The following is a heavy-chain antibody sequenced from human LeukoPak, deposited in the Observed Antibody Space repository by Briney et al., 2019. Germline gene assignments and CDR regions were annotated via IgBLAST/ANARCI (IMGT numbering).Heavy chain of an antibody. D-gene: IGHD1-14*01. CDR1: GFTFSSFW. J-gene: IGHJ4*02. Sequence: GGSLRLSCAASGFTFSSFWMHWVRQAPGKGLVWVSRISTDGSTTTYADSVKGRFTISRDNAKNTAYLQMDSLRAEGTAVYYCAGGPAYWGQGSLVTVSS. V-gene: IGHV3-74*01. CDR2: ISTDGSTT. CDR3: AGGPAY.